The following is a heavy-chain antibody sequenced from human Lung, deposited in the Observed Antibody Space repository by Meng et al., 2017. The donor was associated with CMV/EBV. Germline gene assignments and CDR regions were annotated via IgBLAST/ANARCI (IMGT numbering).Heavy chain of an antibody. CDR1: GFSYPSSN. V-gene: IGHV3-21*01. Sequence: GESLKISCDASGFSYPSSNMAWVRQAPGKGLEWVSSIIFSSDYIYYADSVKGRFTISRDNAKNSLYLKMNSVRGEDTAVYYCAKVGEPPSRYNYAGDHFDHXGQGXLVTVSS. J-gene: IGHJ4*02. D-gene: IGHD5-18*01. CDR3: AKVGEPPSRYNYAGDHFDH. CDR2: IIFSSDYI.